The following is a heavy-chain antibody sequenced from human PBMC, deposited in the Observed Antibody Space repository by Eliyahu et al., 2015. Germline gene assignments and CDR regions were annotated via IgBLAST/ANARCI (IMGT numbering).Heavy chain of an antibody. V-gene: IGHV3-11*06. D-gene: IGHD3-10*01. CDR1: GFTFSDYY. Sequence: QVQLVESGGGLVKPGGSLXLXCAASGFTFSDYYMXWIRQAPGKGLGWVSYISSSSSYTNYADSVKGRFTISRDNAKNSLYLQMNSLRAEDTAVYYCALDSGDRRAFDYWGQGTLVTVSS. CDR2: ISSSSSYT. J-gene: IGHJ4*02. CDR3: ALDSGDRRAFDY.